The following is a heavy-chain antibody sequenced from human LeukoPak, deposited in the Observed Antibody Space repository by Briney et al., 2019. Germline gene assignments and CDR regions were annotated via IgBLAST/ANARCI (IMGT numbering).Heavy chain of an antibody. V-gene: IGHV3-48*04. D-gene: IGHD5-18*01. Sequence: GGSLRLSCAASGFTFSTYSMNWVRQAPGKGQERDSYISSSSSTIYYADSVKGRFTISRDNAKNSLYLQMNSLRAEDTAVYYCARDGLNTAMVLYWGQGTLVTVSS. J-gene: IGHJ4*02. CDR3: ARDGLNTAMVLY. CDR2: ISSSSSTI. CDR1: GFTFSTYS.